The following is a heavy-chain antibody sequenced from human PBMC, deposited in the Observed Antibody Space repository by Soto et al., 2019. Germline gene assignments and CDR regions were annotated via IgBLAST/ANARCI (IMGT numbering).Heavy chain of an antibody. Sequence: QVQLVQSGAELKEPGASVKVSCTASEYTFANHDINWVRQAPGRGLERMGWMNPNSGNSGFAQKLPDRGTMTRDTARDTPYMELRNLRSEDTAVYYCARGLGRWPHEKPGDYWGQGTLVTVS. CDR3: ARGLGRWPHEKPGDY. CDR2: MNPNSGNS. J-gene: IGHJ4*02. V-gene: IGHV1-8*01. D-gene: IGHD3-10*01. CDR1: EYTFANHD.